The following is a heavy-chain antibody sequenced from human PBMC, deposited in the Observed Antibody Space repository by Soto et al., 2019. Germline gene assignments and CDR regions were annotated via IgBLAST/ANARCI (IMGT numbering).Heavy chain of an antibody. CDR3: ADCSGGSCYY. V-gene: IGHV1-3*01. D-gene: IGHD2-15*01. CDR2: INAGSGNT. CDR1: GYTFTSYA. Sequence: ASVKVSCKASGYTFTSYAMHWVRQAPGQRLEWMGWINAGSGNTKYSQKFQGRVTITRDTSASTAYMELSSLRSEDTAVYYCADCSGGSCYYWGQGTLVTVSS. J-gene: IGHJ4*02.